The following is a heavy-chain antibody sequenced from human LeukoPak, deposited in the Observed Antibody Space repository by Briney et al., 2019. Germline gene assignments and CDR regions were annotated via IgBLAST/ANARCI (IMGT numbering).Heavy chain of an antibody. CDR2: IQRKPDGGAT. CDR1: GFTFNNAW. CDR3: TTVWWDSSDYYYSY. Sequence: GGSLRLSCAASGFTFNNAWMSWVRQAPGKGLEWIGRIQRKPDGGATDYAAPVKGRFTISRDDSKSTLNLQMNSLKTEDTAVYYCTTVWWDSSDYYYSYWGQGTLVTVSS. V-gene: IGHV3-15*01. J-gene: IGHJ4*02. D-gene: IGHD3-22*01.